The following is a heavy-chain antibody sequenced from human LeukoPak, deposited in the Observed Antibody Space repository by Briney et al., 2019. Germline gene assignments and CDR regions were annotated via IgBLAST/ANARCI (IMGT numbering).Heavy chain of an antibody. V-gene: IGHV3-48*03. Sequence: PGGSLRLSCAASGFTFSSHEMNWVRHDPGRGLEWVSYISSSGSIIYYADSVKGRFTISRDNAKSSLFLQMNSLRAEDTAVYYCARATLAFDYWGQGTLVTVSS. CDR2: ISSSGSII. J-gene: IGHJ4*02. D-gene: IGHD2-15*01. CDR1: GFTFSSHE. CDR3: ARATLAFDY.